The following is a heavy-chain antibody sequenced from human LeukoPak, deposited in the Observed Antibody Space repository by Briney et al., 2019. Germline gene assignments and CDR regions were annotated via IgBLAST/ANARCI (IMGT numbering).Heavy chain of an antibody. CDR2: ISSSSSYT. CDR3: ARGPLAGTFDY. D-gene: IGHD6-13*01. Sequence: GGSLRLSCAASGFTFSDYYMSWIRQAPGKGLEWVSYISSSSSYTNYADSVKGRFTISRDNAKNSLYLQMNSLRAEDTAVYYCARGPLAGTFDYWGQGTLVTVSS. CDR1: GFTFSDYY. V-gene: IGHV3-11*06. J-gene: IGHJ4*02.